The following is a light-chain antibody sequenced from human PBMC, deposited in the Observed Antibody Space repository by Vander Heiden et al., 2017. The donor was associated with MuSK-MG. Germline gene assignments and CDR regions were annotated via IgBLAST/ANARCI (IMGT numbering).Light chain of an antibody. V-gene: IGLV1-44*01. CDR2: SNN. J-gene: IGLJ3*02. Sequence: QSLLTQPPSESGTPGQKVTISCSGSSSNIGSNTVNWYQQLPGTAPTLLIYSNNQRPSGVPDRFSGSKSGTSASLAISGLQSEDETDYYCAAWDDRLNGWVFGGGTKLTVL. CDR3: AAWDDRLNGWV. CDR1: SSNIGSNT.